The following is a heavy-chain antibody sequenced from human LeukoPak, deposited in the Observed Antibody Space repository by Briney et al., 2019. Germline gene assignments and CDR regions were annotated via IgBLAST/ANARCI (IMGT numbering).Heavy chain of an antibody. V-gene: IGHV1-69*04. CDR3: ARSWASMIVLD. CDR2: IIPILGIA. J-gene: IGHJ4*02. D-gene: IGHD3-22*01. CDR1: GGTFSSYA. Sequence: GASVKVSCKASGGTFSSYAISWVRQAPGQGLEWMGRIIPILGIANYAQKFQGRVTITADKSTSTAYMELSSLRSEDTAVYYCARSWASMIVLDWGQGTLVTVSS.